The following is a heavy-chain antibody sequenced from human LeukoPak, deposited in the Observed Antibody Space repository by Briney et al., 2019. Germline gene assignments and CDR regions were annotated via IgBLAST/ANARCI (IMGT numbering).Heavy chain of an antibody. CDR1: GGSISSGGYS. CDR3: ARLVAATGNFDY. Sequence: SEILSLTCAVSGGSISSGGYSWSWIRQPPGKGLEWIGYIYHSGSTYYNPSLKSRVTISVDRSKNQFSLRLSSVTAADTAVYYCARLVAATGNFDYWGQGTLVTVSS. CDR2: IYHSGST. D-gene: IGHD6-13*01. J-gene: IGHJ4*02. V-gene: IGHV4-30-2*01.